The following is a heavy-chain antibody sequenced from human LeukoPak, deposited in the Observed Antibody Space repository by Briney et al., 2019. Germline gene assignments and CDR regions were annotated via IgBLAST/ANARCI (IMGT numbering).Heavy chain of an antibody. CDR1: GFTFSSYS. D-gene: IGHD2-2*01. CDR2: ISSNSSYI. J-gene: IGHJ5*02. CDR3: ARDPGYCSSTSCLYNWFDP. Sequence: PGGSLRLSCAASGFTFSSYSMNWVRQAPGKGLEWVSSISSNSSYIYYADSVKGRFTISRDNAKNSLYLQMNSLRAEDTAVYYCARDPGYCSSTSCLYNWFDPWGQGTLVTVSS. V-gene: IGHV3-21*01.